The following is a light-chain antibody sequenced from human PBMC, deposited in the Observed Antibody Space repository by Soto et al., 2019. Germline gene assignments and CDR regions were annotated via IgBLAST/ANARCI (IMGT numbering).Light chain of an antibody. CDR2: EVN. Sequence: QASLTQPPSVSGSPGQSFTIACTGIISDFNNYNRVSWYQRPPGTGPKLIIFEVNNRPSGVPDRFPGSKSGNTASLTISGLQAEDEGEYFCRLYTTDSTYVFGPGTKVTVL. CDR1: ISDFNNYNR. V-gene: IGLV2-18*01. CDR3: RLYTTDSTYV. J-gene: IGLJ1*01.